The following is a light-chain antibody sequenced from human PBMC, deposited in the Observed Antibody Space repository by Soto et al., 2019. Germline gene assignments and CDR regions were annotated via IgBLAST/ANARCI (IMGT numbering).Light chain of an antibody. CDR1: SSDVGSYNL. J-gene: IGLJ1*01. Sequence: QSALTQPASVSGSPGQSITISCTGTSSDVGSYNLVSWYQHHSGKAPKLMVYEGSKRPSGVSNRFSGSKSGNTASLTISGLKAEDEADYYCCSYAGSSTYVFGTGTKVT. V-gene: IGLV2-23*01. CDR2: EGS. CDR3: CSYAGSSTYV.